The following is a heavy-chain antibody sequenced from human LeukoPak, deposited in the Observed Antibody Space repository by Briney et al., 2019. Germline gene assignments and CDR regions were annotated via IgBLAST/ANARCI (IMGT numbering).Heavy chain of an antibody. Sequence: ASVKVSCKASGYTFTSYYMHWVRQAPGQGLEWMGIINPSGGSTSYAQRFQGRVTMTRDTSTSTVYMELSSLRSEDTAVYYCARDLGGGGDAFDIWGQGTMVTVSS. V-gene: IGHV1-46*01. J-gene: IGHJ3*02. CDR2: INPSGGST. CDR1: GYTFTSYY. D-gene: IGHD3-3*01. CDR3: ARDLGGGGDAFDI.